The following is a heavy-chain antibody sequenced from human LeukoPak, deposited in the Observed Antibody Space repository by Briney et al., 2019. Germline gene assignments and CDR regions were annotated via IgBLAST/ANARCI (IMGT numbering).Heavy chain of an antibody. CDR3: ARDRYGVRSGSCDY. CDR1: GYTLTSYY. D-gene: IGHD1-26*01. Sequence: ASVKVSFKASGYTLTSYYMHWVRQAPGQGLEWMGWISGDNGDTNYAQKLQGRVTMTTDTSTSTAYMELRSLRYDDTAVYYCARDRYGVRSGSCDYWGQGTLVTVSS. CDR2: ISGDNGDT. V-gene: IGHV1-18*04. J-gene: IGHJ4*02.